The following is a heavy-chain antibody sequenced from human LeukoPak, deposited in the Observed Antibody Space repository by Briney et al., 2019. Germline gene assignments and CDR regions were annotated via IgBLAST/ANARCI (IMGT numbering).Heavy chain of an antibody. Sequence: NTSETLSLTCTVSGGSISTYYWSWNRQPPGKELEWIGYIDYSGSTNYNPSLKSRVTISVDTSKNQFSLKLSSVTAADTAVYYCARWATASSIDYWGQGTLVTVSS. CDR1: GGSISTYY. CDR3: ARWATASSIDY. J-gene: IGHJ4*02. D-gene: IGHD6-6*01. CDR2: IDYSGST. V-gene: IGHV4-59*08.